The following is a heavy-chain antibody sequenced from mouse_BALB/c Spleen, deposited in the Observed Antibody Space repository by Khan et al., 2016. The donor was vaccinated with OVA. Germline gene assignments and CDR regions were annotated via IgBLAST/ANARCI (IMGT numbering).Heavy chain of an antibody. CDR3: ARKNYYGYAMDY. V-gene: IGHV3-2*02. J-gene: IGHJ4*01. Sequence: EVQLQESGPGLVKSSQSLSLTCTVTGHSITSAYAWDWIRQFPGNKLEWMGYISSSGSTRYNPSLKSRLSITRDPSKNQSFLQLNSVTTKNTATYYCARKNYYGYAMDYWGQGTSVTVSS. CDR1: GHSITSAYA. D-gene: IGHD1-1*01. CDR2: ISSSGST.